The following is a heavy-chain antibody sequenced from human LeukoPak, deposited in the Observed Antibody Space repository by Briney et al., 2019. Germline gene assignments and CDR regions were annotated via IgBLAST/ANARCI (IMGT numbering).Heavy chain of an antibody. J-gene: IGHJ5*02. CDR1: GGSFSGYY. Sequence: SETLSLTCAVYGGSFSGYYWSWIRQPPGKGLEWIGEINHSGSTNYNPSLKSRVTISVDTSKNQFSLKLSSVTAADTAVYYCASVTRGSVGFDPWGQGTLVTVSS. CDR3: ASVTRGSVGFDP. V-gene: IGHV4-34*01. D-gene: IGHD4-17*01. CDR2: INHSGST.